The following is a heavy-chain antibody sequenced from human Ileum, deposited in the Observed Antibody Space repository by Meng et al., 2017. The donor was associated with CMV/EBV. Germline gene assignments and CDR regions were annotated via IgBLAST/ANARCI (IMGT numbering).Heavy chain of an antibody. Sequence: GPGLLKPSDTRPTTLTGTGVSLGSIDYSWSSIRQPPGKGLEWIATIYYSGSTYYNTSLKTPVTISVDTSKNQFSLRLSSVTAADTAVYYCAGGIKTGIVDYWGQGTLVTVSS. CDR1: GVSLGSIDYS. V-gene: IGHV4-39*07. CDR2: IYYSGST. J-gene: IGHJ4*02. D-gene: IGHD3-9*01. CDR3: AGGIKTGIVDY.